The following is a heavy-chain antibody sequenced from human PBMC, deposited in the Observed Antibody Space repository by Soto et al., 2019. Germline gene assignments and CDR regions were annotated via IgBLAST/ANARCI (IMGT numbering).Heavy chain of an antibody. D-gene: IGHD3-3*01. CDR3: AREGRDYDFWSGYRGHPFDY. J-gene: IGHJ4*02. Sequence: PWETLSLTCTVSGGSISSYYWSWIRQPAVKVLEWIGRIYTSGSTNYNPSLKSRVTMSVDTSKNQFSLKLSSVTAADTAVYYCAREGRDYDFWSGYRGHPFDYWGQGTLVTVSS. CDR1: GGSISSYY. CDR2: IYTSGST. V-gene: IGHV4-4*07.